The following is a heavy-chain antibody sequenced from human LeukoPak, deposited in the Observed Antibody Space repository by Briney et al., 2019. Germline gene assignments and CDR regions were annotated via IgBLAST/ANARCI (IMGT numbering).Heavy chain of an antibody. D-gene: IGHD2-2*03. CDR1: GFTFSSYN. CDR3: ARSYGTAYGY. Sequence: GGSLRLSCAASGFTFSSYNMNWVRQAPGKGLEWVSSISSGSSYKYYADSVKGRFTISRDNAKNSLSLQMNSLRAADRPMYFCARSYGTAYGYWGQGTLVTV. V-gene: IGHV3-21*01. J-gene: IGHJ4*02. CDR2: ISSGSSYK.